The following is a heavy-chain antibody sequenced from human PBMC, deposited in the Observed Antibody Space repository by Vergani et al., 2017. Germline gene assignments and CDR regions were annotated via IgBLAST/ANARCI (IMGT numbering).Heavy chain of an antibody. J-gene: IGHJ3*02. CDR1: GFIFSDHY. D-gene: IGHD1-1*01. CDR3: VRVKGSNWNDHLYDI. CDR2: IRNKANDYTT. V-gene: IGHV3-72*01. Sequence: AQLVESGGGVVQPGSSLRLSCAASGFIFSDHYMDWVRQAPGKGLEWVGRIRNKANDYTTQYAASVKGRFTISRDDSKSYLYLQMNSLQTEDTALYYCVRVKGSNWNDHLYDIWGQGTLVTVSS.